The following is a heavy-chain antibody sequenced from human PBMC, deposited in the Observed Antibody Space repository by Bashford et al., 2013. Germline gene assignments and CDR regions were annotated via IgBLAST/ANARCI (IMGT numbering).Heavy chain of an antibody. V-gene: IGHV3-23*01. CDR3: AKQGYYYYAMDV. J-gene: IGHJ6*02. CDR2: LSGSGGTT. Sequence: VRQAPGKGLEWVSTLSGSGGTTYYADSVKGRFTISRDNSKNTLYLQMSSLRAEDTAVYYCAKQGYYYYAMDVWGQGTTVTVSS.